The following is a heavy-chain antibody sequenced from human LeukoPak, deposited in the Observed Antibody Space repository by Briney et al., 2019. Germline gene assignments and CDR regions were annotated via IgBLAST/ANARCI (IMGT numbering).Heavy chain of an antibody. CDR3: APGSDNYYVS. CDR1: GFTFSTYW. CDR2: ISSDGRNT. D-gene: IGHD2-21*01. Sequence: PGGSLRLSCAASGFTFSTYWMHWVRQAPGKGLAWVSRISSDGRNTHYADSVKGRFTISRDNAKSTLYLQMNSLRAEDTAVYYCAPGSDNYYVSWGQGTLVTVSS. J-gene: IGHJ4*02. V-gene: IGHV3-74*01.